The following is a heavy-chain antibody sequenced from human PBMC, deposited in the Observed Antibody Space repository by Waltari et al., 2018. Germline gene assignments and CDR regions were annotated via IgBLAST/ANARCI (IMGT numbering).Heavy chain of an antibody. CDR1: GGSFSGYY. CDR2: INHSGST. D-gene: IGHD3-10*01. J-gene: IGHJ4*02. Sequence: QVQLQQWGAGLLKPSETLSLTCAVYGGSFSGYYWSWIRQPPGKGLEWIGEINHSGSTNYNPSLKSRVTLSVDTSKNQFSLKLSSVTAADTAVYYCARGSMVRGVIWGQGTLVTVSS. V-gene: IGHV4-34*01. CDR3: ARGSMVRGVI.